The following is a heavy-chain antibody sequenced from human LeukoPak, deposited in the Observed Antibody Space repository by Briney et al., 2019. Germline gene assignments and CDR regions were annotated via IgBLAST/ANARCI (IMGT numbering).Heavy chain of an antibody. J-gene: IGHJ4*02. CDR2: ISYDGSNK. V-gene: IGHV3-30*18. CDR3: AKGEDLRGYSGYDYGWYFDY. Sequence: GRSLRLSCAASGFTFSSYGMHWVRQAPGKGLEWVAVISYDGSNKYYADSVKGRFTISRDNSKNTLYLQMNSLRAEDTAVYYCAKGEDLRGYSGYDYGWYFDYWGQGTLVTVSS. D-gene: IGHD5-12*01. CDR1: GFTFSSYG.